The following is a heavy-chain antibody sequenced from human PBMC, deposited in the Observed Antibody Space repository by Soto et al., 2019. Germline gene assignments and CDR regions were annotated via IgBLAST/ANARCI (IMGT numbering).Heavy chain of an antibody. J-gene: IGHJ6*02. V-gene: IGHV3-30-3*01. CDR2: ISYDGSNK. CDR3: ARDSRNYVDYYYYGMDV. CDR1: GFTFSSYA. D-gene: IGHD4-4*01. Sequence: QVQLVESGGGVVQPGRSLRLSCAASGFTFSSYAMHWVRQAPGKGLEWVAVISYDGSNKYYADSVKGRFTISRDNSKNTLYLQMNSLRAEDTAVYYCARDSRNYVDYYYYGMDVWGQGPRSPSP.